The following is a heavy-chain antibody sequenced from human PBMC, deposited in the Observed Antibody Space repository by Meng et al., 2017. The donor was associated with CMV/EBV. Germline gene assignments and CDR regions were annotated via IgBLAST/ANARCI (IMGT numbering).Heavy chain of an antibody. D-gene: IGHD3-3*01. J-gene: IGHJ4*02. V-gene: IGHV4-39*01. Sequence: GSLRLSCTVSGGSISSSSYYWGWIRQPLGKGLEWIGSIYYSGSTYYNPSLKSRVTISVDTSKNQFSLKLSSVTAADTAVYYCARRVKLGVSFDYWGQGTLVTVSS. CDR2: IYYSGST. CDR1: GGSISSSSYY. CDR3: ARRVKLGVSFDY.